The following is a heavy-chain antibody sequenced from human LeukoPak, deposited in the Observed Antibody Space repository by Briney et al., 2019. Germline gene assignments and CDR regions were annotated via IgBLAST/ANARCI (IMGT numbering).Heavy chain of an antibody. Sequence: GGSLRLSCAASGFTFDDYGMSWVRQAPGKGLEWVSGINWNGGSRGYADSVKGRFTISRDNAKNSLYLQMNSLRAEDTALYYCARVTCSSTSCYVDYWGQGTLVTVSS. J-gene: IGHJ4*02. V-gene: IGHV3-20*04. CDR1: GFTFDDYG. CDR3: ARVTCSSTSCYVDY. CDR2: INWNGGSR. D-gene: IGHD2-2*01.